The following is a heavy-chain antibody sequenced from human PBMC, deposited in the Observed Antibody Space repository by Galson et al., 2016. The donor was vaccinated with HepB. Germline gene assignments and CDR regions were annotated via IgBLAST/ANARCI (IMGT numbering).Heavy chain of an antibody. CDR3: ARYRRESARYYTDV. CDR2: INQDGSLK. J-gene: IGHJ6*03. CDR1: GFTFRSYT. D-gene: IGHD3-10*01. Sequence: SLRLSCAASGFTFRSYTMHWVRQAPGKGLEWVANINQDGSLKYYVDSVRGRFTISRDNAETSLFLKMNSLRAEDTAVYYGARYRRESARYYTDVGGGGTTVIVSS. V-gene: IGHV3-7*03.